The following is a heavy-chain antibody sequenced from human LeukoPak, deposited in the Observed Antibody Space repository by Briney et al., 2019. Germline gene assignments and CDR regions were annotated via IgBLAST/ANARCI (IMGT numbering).Heavy chain of an antibody. D-gene: IGHD6-6*01. CDR2: MNPNSGNT. Sequence: ASVKVSCKASGYTFSSYDINWLRQATGQGLEWIGWMNPNSGNTGYAQKFQGRVTMTRNTSISTAYMELSSLRSEDTAVYYCARITSSSEDFDYWGQGTLVTVSS. CDR1: GYTFSSYD. J-gene: IGHJ4*02. V-gene: IGHV1-8*01. CDR3: ARITSSSEDFDY.